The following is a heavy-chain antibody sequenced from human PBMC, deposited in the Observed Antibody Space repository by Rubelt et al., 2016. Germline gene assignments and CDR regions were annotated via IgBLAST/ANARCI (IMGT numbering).Heavy chain of an antibody. Sequence: QVQLQESGPGLVKPSETLSLACAVYGGSFSGYYWSWIRQPPGKGLEWIGEINHSGSTNYNPSLKSRVTISVDTSKNQFSLKLSSVTAADTAVYYCASELGTSYYWGQGTLVTVSS. CDR3: ASELGTSYY. CDR1: GGSFSGYY. D-gene: IGHD7-27*01. CDR2: INHSGST. V-gene: IGHV4-34*01. J-gene: IGHJ4*02.